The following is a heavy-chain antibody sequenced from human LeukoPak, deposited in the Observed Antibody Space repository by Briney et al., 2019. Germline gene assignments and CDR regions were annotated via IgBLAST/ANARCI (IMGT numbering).Heavy chain of an antibody. CDR2: IIPNSGAT. CDR3: ASQLGATSRNY. Sequence: ASVKVSCKASGDTFTGDYMHWVRQAPGQGLEWMGWIIPNSGATNYAQNFQGRVTMTRDTSISTAYMELDRLTSDDTAVYYCASQLGATSRNYCREGTLVTVSS. J-gene: IGHJ4*02. CDR1: GDTFTGDY. D-gene: IGHD1-26*01. V-gene: IGHV1-2*02.